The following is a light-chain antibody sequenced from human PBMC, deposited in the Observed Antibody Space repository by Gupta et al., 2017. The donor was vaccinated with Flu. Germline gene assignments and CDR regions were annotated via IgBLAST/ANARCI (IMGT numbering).Light chain of an antibody. V-gene: IGKV3-20*01. J-gene: IGKJ2*01. CDR2: GAS. CDR1: QSVSSSY. Sequence: EIVLTQSPGTLSLSPGESATLSCRASQSVSSSYLAWYQQKHGQAPRLLIYGASSRATGIPDRFSGSGSGTDFTLTISRLEPEEFAVYYCQQYGSSQYTFGQGTKLEIK. CDR3: QQYGSSQYT.